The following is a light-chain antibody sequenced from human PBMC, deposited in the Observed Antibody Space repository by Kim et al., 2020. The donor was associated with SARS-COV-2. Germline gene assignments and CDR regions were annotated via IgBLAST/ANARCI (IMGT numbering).Light chain of an antibody. J-gene: IGLJ2*01. CDR3: NSRDSSGYHVV. CDR1: SLRLYY. CDR2: DKN. V-gene: IGLV3-19*01. Sequence: SSELTQDPAVSVALGQTVTITCQGDSLRLYYASWYQQKPGQAPLLVFYDKNSRPPGIPDRFSGSSSGNTASLTITGAQAEDEADYYCNSRDSSGYHVVFGGGTKVTVL.